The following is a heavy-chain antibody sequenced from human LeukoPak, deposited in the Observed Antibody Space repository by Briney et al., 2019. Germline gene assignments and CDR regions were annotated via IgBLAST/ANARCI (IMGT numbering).Heavy chain of an antibody. Sequence: GGSLRLSCAASGFTFSNYAMSWVRQAPGKGLEWVSSISSSSSYIYYADSVKGRFTISRDNAKNSLYLQMNSLRAEDTAVYYCARDSYYDSSGTDAFDIWGQGTMVTVSS. CDR3: ARDSYYDSSGTDAFDI. J-gene: IGHJ3*02. V-gene: IGHV3-21*01. CDR1: GFTFSNYA. D-gene: IGHD3-22*01. CDR2: ISSSSSYI.